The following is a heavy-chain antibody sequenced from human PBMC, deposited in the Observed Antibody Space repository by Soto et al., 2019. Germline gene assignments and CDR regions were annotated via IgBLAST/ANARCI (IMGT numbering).Heavy chain of an antibody. J-gene: IGHJ6*02. CDR1: GGTFGSYA. Sequence: SVKVSCKASGGTFGSYATSWVRQAPGQGLEWMGGIIPITATANYAQKFQGRVTITADESTSTASMQLSSLRSEDTAVYYCARSQGSSTSLEIYYYYYYGMDVWGQGTTVTVSS. CDR2: IIPITATA. D-gene: IGHD2-2*01. V-gene: IGHV1-69*13. CDR3: ARSQGSSTSLEIYYYYYYGMDV.